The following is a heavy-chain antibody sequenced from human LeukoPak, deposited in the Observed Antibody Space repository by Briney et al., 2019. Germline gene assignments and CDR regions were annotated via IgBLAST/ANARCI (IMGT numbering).Heavy chain of an antibody. Sequence: GGSLRLSCAASGFTFSSYAMSWVRQAPGKGLEWVSAINGGGGTTYYADSVKGRFSVSRDNAKNTLYLQMNSLSAEDTAVYYCARDPLSYYYDSSGFDALNIWGQGTKVTVSS. J-gene: IGHJ3*02. CDR3: ARDPLSYYYDSSGFDALNI. D-gene: IGHD3-22*01. CDR1: GFTFSSYA. CDR2: INGGGGTT. V-gene: IGHV3-23*01.